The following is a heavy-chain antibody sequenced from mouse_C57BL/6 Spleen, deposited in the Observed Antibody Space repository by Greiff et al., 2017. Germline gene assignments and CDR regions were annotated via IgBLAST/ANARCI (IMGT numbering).Heavy chain of an antibody. CDR2: IYPRSGNT. D-gene: IGHD4-1*01. CDR3: ARRTGTYYFDY. CDR1: GYTFTSYG. V-gene: IGHV1-81*01. J-gene: IGHJ2*01. Sequence: VQLQQPGAELARPGASVKLSCKASGYTFTSYGISWVKQRTGQGLEWIGEIYPRSGNTYYNEKFKGKATLTADKSSSTAYMELRSLTSEDSAVYFCARRTGTYYFDYWGQGTTLTVSS.